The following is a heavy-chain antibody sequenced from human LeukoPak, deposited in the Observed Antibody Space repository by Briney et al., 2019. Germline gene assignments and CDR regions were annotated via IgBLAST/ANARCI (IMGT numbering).Heavy chain of an antibody. CDR3: ARTYCSTNACPFDH. CDR2: IFHTGTT. CDR1: GGSISTYY. Sequence: KPSETLSLTCTVSGGSISTYYWSWIRQPPGKGLECLGFIFHTGTTNYNPSLKSRVTISVDTSKNQFSLKLSSVTAADTAIYYCARTYCSTNACPFDHWGQGTLVTGSS. D-gene: IGHD2-2*01. J-gene: IGHJ4*02. V-gene: IGHV4-59*08.